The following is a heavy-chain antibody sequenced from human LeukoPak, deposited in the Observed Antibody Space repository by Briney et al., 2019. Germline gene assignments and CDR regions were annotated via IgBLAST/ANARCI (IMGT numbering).Heavy chain of an antibody. J-gene: IGHJ5*02. Sequence: PSETLSLTCAVSGGSISSSNWWSWVRQPPGKGLEWNGEIYHTGSINYNPSLKSRDTISVDKSNNQFSLSLTSVPAADTAVYYCARASGWFPLGSWGQGTLVTVSS. CDR2: IYHTGSI. D-gene: IGHD6-19*01. CDR1: GGSISSSNW. CDR3: ARASGWFPLGS. V-gene: IGHV4-4*02.